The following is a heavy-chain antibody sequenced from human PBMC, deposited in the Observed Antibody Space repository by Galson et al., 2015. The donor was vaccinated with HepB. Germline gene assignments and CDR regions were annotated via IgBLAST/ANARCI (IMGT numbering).Heavy chain of an antibody. D-gene: IGHD6-13*01. CDR1: GGSISSGGYY. CDR3: ARGDDAAAMDV. J-gene: IGHJ6*03. Sequence: LSLTCTVSGGSISSGGYYWSWIRQHPGQGLEWIGHIHHNGRTAHNPSLKSRVTTSADTSKNQFSLRLSSVTAADTALYYCARGDDAAAMDVWGKGTTVTVSS. CDR2: IHHNGRT. V-gene: IGHV4-31*03.